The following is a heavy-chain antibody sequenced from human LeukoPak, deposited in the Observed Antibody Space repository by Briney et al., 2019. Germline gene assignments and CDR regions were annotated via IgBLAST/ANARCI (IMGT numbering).Heavy chain of an antibody. Sequence: PGGSLRLSCAASGFTFSTYAMSWVRQAPGKGLEWVSGISGSGDSTYYADSVKGRFTISRDNSKNTLYLQMNSLTAEDTAVYYCAKQGRNFWTSSDYWGQGALVTVSS. J-gene: IGHJ4*02. D-gene: IGHD3/OR15-3a*01. CDR2: ISGSGDST. CDR1: GFTFSTYA. V-gene: IGHV3-23*01. CDR3: AKQGRNFWTSSDY.